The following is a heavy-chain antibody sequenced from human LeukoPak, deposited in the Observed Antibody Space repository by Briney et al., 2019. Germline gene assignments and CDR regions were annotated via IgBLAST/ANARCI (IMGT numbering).Heavy chain of an antibody. J-gene: IGHJ4*02. D-gene: IGHD4-17*01. CDR2: IYYSGST. CDR1: GGSISSSSYY. V-gene: IGHV4-39*01. Sequence: SETLSLTCTVSGGSISSSSYYWGWIRQPPGKGLEWVGSIYYSGSTYYNPSLKSRVTISVDTSKNQFSLKLSSVTAADTAVYYCAGKTVTPDYWGEGTLVTVSS. CDR3: AGKTVTPDY.